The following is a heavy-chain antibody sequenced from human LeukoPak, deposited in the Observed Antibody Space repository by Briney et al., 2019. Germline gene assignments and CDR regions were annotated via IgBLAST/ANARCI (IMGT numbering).Heavy chain of an antibody. Sequence: SEALSLTCTVSGGSISSYFWSWIRQPPGKGLEWIGYIYYSGNTNYNPSLKSRVTISVDMSKNQFSLKLSSVTAADTAVYYCARDGLRLGELSFWGQGTLVTVSS. CDR1: GGSISSYF. CDR2: IYYSGNT. V-gene: IGHV4-59*01. CDR3: ARDGLRLGELSF. J-gene: IGHJ4*02. D-gene: IGHD3-16*02.